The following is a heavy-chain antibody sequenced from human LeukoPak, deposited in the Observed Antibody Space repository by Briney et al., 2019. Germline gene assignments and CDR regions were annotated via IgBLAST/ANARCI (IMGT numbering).Heavy chain of an antibody. CDR2: INSDGSST. V-gene: IGHV3-74*01. J-gene: IGHJ5*02. CDR1: GFTFSSYW. Sequence: GGSLRLSCAASGFTFSSYWMHWVRQAPGKGLVWVSRINSDGSSTSYADSVKGRFTISRDNAKNTLYLQMNSLRAEDTAVYYCAREGGGYCSGINCWKWFDPWGQGTLVTVSS. D-gene: IGHD2-15*01. CDR3: AREGGGYCSGINCWKWFDP.